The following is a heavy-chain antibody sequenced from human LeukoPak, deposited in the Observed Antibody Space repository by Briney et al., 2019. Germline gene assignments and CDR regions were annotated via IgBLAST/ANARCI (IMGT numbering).Heavy chain of an antibody. CDR2: ICSTGSSI. Sequence: GGSLRLSCTASGFTYSYYTMSWLRQAPGKGLEWVSSICSTGSSIYYSDSVKGRFTISRDNAKNSLYLQMSSLRVEDTAVYYCARDDVAWNDVHWFDTWGQGTLVTVSS. J-gene: IGHJ5*02. V-gene: IGHV3-21*01. D-gene: IGHD1-1*01. CDR1: GFTYSYYT. CDR3: ARDDVAWNDVHWFDT.